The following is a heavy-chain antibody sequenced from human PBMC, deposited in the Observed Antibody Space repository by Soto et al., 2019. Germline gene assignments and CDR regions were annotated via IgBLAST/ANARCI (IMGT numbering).Heavy chain of an antibody. CDR2: ISHSGIT. Sequence: QVQLQESGPGLVRPSGALSVNCAVSGDSISRSHWWSWVRQSPGKGLEWIGEISHSGITNYNPSLKSRVTISGDKSKNQLSLKLTSVTAADTAVYYCARVRYDRSGFDHWGQGTLVSVSS. CDR3: ARVRYDRSGFDH. J-gene: IGHJ4*02. CDR1: GDSISRSHW. V-gene: IGHV4-4*02. D-gene: IGHD3-22*01.